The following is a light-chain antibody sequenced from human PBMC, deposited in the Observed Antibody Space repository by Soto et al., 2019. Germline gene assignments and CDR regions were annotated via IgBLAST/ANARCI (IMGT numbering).Light chain of an antibody. CDR3: QQYGSSPWT. V-gene: IGKV1-5*01. CDR1: QSISGW. Sequence: DIQIAQSPSTLSASVGDRVTLTCRASQSISGWLAWYQQKPGKAPKLLIYEASSLESGVPSRFSGSGSGTEFTLIISGLQPEDFAVYYCQQYGSSPWTFGQGTKVDIK. J-gene: IGKJ1*01. CDR2: EAS.